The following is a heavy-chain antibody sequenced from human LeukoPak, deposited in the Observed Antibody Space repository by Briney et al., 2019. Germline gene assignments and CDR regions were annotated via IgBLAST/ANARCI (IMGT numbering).Heavy chain of an antibody. Sequence: GGSLRLSCAASGFTFSSYEMNWVRQAPGKGLEWVSVISGSGGNTYYADSVKGRFTISRDNAKNSLYLQMNSLRAEDTAVYYCARRGGYGDSYWYFDLWGRGTLVTVSS. CDR2: ISGSGGNT. CDR1: GFTFSSYE. J-gene: IGHJ2*01. V-gene: IGHV3-48*03. D-gene: IGHD4-17*01. CDR3: ARRGGYGDSYWYFDL.